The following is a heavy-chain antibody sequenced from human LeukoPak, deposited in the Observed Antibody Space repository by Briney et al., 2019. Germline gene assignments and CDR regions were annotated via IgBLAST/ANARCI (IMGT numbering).Heavy chain of an antibody. CDR2: IYYSGST. CDR3: ARGSFMGDFDY. D-gene: IGHD3-10*01. Sequence: SETLSLTCPVSGGSISSYYWSWIRQPPGKGLEWIGYIYYSGSTNYNPSLKSRVTTSVATSKNQFSLKLSSVTAADTAVYFCARGSFMGDFDYWGQGTLGTVSS. CDR1: GGSISSYY. J-gene: IGHJ4*02. V-gene: IGHV4-59*01.